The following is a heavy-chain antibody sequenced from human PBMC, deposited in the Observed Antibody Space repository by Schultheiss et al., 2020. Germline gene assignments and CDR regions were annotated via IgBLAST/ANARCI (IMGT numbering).Heavy chain of an antibody. V-gene: IGHV3-30*18. D-gene: IGHD3-10*01. Sequence: GGSLRLSCAASGFTFSSYGMHWVRQAPGKGLEWVAVISYDGSNKYYADSVKGRFTISRDNSKNTLYLQMNSLRAEDTAVYYCAKDRGLWFRELLSHGYYFDYWGQGTLVTV. CDR1: GFTFSSYG. CDR2: ISYDGSNK. CDR3: AKDRGLWFRELLSHGYYFDY. J-gene: IGHJ4*02.